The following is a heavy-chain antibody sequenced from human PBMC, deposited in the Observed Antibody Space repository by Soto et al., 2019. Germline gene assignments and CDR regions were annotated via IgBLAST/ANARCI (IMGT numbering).Heavy chain of an antibody. CDR2: INPSGGST. D-gene: IGHD5-18*01. J-gene: IGHJ5*02. Sequence: QVQLVQSGAEVKKPGASVKVSCKASGYTFTSYYMHWVRQAPGQGLEWMGIINPSGGSTSYAQKCQGRVTMTRDTSTSTVYMELGSLRAEDTSVYYCARVYPIDKRYGYVGNNWFDPWGQGTLVTVSS. V-gene: IGHV1-46*03. CDR1: GYTFTSYY. CDR3: ARVYPIDKRYGYVGNNWFDP.